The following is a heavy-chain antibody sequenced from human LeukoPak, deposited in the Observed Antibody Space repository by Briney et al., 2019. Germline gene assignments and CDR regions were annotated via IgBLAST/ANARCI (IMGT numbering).Heavy chain of an antibody. V-gene: IGHV2-5*02. CDR2: IYWDEYK. Sequence: SGPTLVNPPQPPTLTCTFSVSCLSTSRLGVGWIRQPPGYALERLALIYWDEYKRYSPSLKSRLTITKDTSKNQVVLTMTNMDPVDTATYYCAHLCIAAAGTCFDYWGQGTLVTVSS. D-gene: IGHD6-13*01. CDR3: AHLCIAAAGTCFDY. J-gene: IGHJ4*02. CDR1: VSCLSTSRLG.